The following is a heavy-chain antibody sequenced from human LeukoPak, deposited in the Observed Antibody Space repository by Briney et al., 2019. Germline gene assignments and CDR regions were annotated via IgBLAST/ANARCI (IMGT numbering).Heavy chain of an antibody. CDR2: IRYDGSNK. V-gene: IGHV3-30*02. Sequence: PGGSLRLSCAASGFTFSSYGMHWVRQAPGKGLEWVAFIRYDGSNKYYADSVKGRFTISRDNSKNTLYLQMNSLRAEDTAVYYCAKVGSSWYLFQHWGQGTLVTVSS. D-gene: IGHD6-13*01. J-gene: IGHJ1*01. CDR1: GFTFSSYG. CDR3: AKVGSSWYLFQH.